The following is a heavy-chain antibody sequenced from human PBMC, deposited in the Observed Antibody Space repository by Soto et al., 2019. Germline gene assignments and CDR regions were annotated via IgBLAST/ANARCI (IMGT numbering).Heavy chain of an antibody. V-gene: IGHV3-74*01. Sequence: EVQLVESGGGLVQPGGSLRLSCAASGFTFSSYWLHWVRQAPGEGLVWVSRINSDGSSTRYADSVKGRFTISRDNAKNTLYLQMNNLSGEDTALYYCATSISVGGGGWGQGALVTVSS. D-gene: IGHD3-16*01. CDR1: GFTFSSYW. J-gene: IGHJ4*02. CDR2: INSDGSST. CDR3: ATSISVGGGG.